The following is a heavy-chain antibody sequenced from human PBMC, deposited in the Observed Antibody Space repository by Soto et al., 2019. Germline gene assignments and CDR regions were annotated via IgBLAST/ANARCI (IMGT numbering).Heavy chain of an antibody. CDR2: IYPGDSDT. CDR1: GYSFTSYW. Sequence: ESLKISCKGSGYSFTSYWIGWVRQMPGKGLEWMGIIYPGDSDTRYSPSFKGQVTISADKSISTAYLQWSSLKASDTAMYYCAATVTPIYYYYGMDVWGQGTTVTVSS. J-gene: IGHJ6*02. CDR3: AATVTPIYYYYGMDV. D-gene: IGHD4-17*01. V-gene: IGHV5-51*01.